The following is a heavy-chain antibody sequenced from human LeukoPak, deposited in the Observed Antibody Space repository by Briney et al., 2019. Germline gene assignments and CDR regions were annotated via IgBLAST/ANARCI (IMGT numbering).Heavy chain of an antibody. V-gene: IGHV4-59*08. CDR3: ARHGSGSSGYLPGPFDY. J-gene: IGHJ4*02. Sequence: PSETLSLTCTVSGGSISSYYWSWIRQPPGKGLEWIGYIYNSGSTNYNPSLKSRVTISVDTSKNQFSLKLSSVTAADTAVYYCARHGSGSSGYLPGPFDYWGQGTLVTVST. CDR1: GGSISSYY. D-gene: IGHD3-22*01. CDR2: IYNSGST.